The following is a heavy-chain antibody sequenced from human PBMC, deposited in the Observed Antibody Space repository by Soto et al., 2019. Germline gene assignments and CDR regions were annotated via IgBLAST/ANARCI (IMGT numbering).Heavy chain of an antibody. CDR1: GGSFSGYY. Sequence: QVQLQQWGAGLLKPSETLSLTCAVSGGSFSGYYWSWIRQPPVKGLEWIGEINHSGGTNYNPSLMSRVTISVDTSKNQFSLKLSSVTAADTAVFYCARLRWEQPWVFDYWGQGTLVTVSS. V-gene: IGHV4-34*02. D-gene: IGHD1-26*01. J-gene: IGHJ4*02. CDR3: ARLRWEQPWVFDY. CDR2: INHSGGT.